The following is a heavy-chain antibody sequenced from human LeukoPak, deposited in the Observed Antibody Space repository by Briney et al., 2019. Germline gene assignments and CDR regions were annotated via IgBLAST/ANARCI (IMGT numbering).Heavy chain of an antibody. CDR3: ARGGYCSSTSCQGLYWYFDL. J-gene: IGHJ2*01. D-gene: IGHD2-2*01. CDR1: GYTFTSYD. Sequence: ASVKVSCKASGYTFTSYDINWVRQATGQGLEWMGWMNPNSGNTGYAQKFQGRVTMTRNTSISTAYMELSSLRSEDTAVYYCARGGYCSSTSCQGLYWYFDLWGRGTLVTVSS. CDR2: MNPNSGNT. V-gene: IGHV1-8*01.